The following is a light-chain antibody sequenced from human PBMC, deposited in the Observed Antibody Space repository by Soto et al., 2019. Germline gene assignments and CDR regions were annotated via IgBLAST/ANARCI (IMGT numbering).Light chain of an antibody. J-gene: IGLJ3*02. V-gene: IGLV2-11*01. CDR3: CSYPGSYTLWV. Sequence: QSALTQPRSVSGSPGQSVTISCTGTSSDVGGYNFVSWYQQHPDKAPKLIIYDVSKRPSGVPDRFSGSKSGNTASLTISGLQAEDEADYYCCSYPGSYTLWVFGGGTKLTVL. CDR2: DVS. CDR1: SSDVGGYNF.